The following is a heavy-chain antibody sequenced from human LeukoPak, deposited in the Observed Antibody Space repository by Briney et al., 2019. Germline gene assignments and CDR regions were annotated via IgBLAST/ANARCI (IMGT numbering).Heavy chain of an antibody. CDR3: ASYREAYDLYPHGLDV. V-gene: IGHV4-61*02. CDR2: IYASGNT. Sequence: SETLSLTCSVPGASVSTTAYFWNWIRQPAGEGLEWIGRIYASGNTHYNPSLKSRVTMSLDTSKNQFSLTMNSVTAADSAVYFCASYREAYDLYPHGLDVWGRGTVVTVS. CDR1: GASVSTTAYF. D-gene: IGHD5-24*01. J-gene: IGHJ3*01.